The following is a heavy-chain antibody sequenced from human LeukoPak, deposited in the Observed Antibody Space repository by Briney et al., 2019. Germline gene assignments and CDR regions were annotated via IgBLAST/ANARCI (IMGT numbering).Heavy chain of an antibody. V-gene: IGHV3-23*01. CDR1: GFTFSSYA. CDR2: MSGSAGSA. D-gene: IGHD4-23*01. CDR3: AKAFGNSDDYYYYMDV. J-gene: IGHJ6*03. Sequence: GGSLRLSCAASGFTFSSYAMRGVRQAPGKGLQWVSTMSGSAGSAYYADSVRGRFTFSRDNSKNTLSLQMNSLRAEDTAIYYCAKAFGNSDDYYYYMDVWGKGTTVTVSS.